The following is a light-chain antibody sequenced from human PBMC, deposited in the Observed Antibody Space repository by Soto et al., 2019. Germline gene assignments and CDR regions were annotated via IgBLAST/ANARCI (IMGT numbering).Light chain of an antibody. V-gene: IGKV1-12*01. CDR3: QQANSFPLT. J-gene: IGKJ4*01. CDR1: QDISSW. Sequence: IQMTQSPSSVSASVGDRVTITCRASQDISSWLAWYQQKPGKAPKLLIYAASSLHSGVPPRFSGSESGTDFTLTISSLQPEDSASYYCQQANSFPLTFGGGTKVEIK. CDR2: AAS.